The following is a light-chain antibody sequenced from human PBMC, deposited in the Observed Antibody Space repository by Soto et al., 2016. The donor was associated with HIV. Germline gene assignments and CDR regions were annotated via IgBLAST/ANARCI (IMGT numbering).Light chain of an antibody. CDR2: KDN. J-gene: IGLJ3*02. Sequence: SYVLTQPPSVSVAPGKTARITCGGNNIGSKSVHWYQQKPGQAPLMVIYKDNKRPSGIPERFSGSTSGTTVTLTISGAQVEDEAAYYCYSAADKNWVFGGGTKLTVL. CDR1: NIGSKS. CDR3: YSAADKNWV. V-gene: IGLV3-21*01.